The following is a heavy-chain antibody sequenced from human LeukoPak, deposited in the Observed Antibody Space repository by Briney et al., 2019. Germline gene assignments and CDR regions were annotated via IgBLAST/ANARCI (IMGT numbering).Heavy chain of an antibody. CDR3: ARDRRRVFPPDY. CDR1: GGSISSSSYY. Sequence: PSETLSLTCTVSGGSISSSSYYWGWIRQPPGKWLEWIGSIYYSGSTYYNPSLKSRVTISVDTSKNQYSLKLSSVTAADTAVYYCARDRRRVFPPDYWGQGTLVTVSS. J-gene: IGHJ4*02. V-gene: IGHV4-39*07. CDR2: IYYSGST.